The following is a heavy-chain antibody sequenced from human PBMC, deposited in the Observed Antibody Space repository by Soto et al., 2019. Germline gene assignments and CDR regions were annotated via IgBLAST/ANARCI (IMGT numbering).Heavy chain of an antibody. CDR2: INHSGST. CDR1: GGSFSGYY. D-gene: IGHD3-16*01. J-gene: IGHJ4*02. CDR3: ARYRPGYDYVEG. Sequence: PSETLSLTCAVYGGSFSGYYWSWIRQPPGKGLEWIGEINHSGSTNYNPSLKSRVTISVDTSKNQFSLKLSSVTAADTAVYYCARYRPGYDYVEGWGQGTLVTVSS. V-gene: IGHV4-34*01.